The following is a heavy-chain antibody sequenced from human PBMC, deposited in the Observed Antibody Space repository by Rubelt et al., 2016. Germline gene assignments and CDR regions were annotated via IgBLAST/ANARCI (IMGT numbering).Heavy chain of an antibody. CDR3: AKGSRGAATGANFDY. D-gene: IGHD1-14*01. CDR2: IWYDGSNK. Sequence: AQGGGLEWVAVIWYDGSNKYYADSVKGRFTISRDNSKNTLYLQMNSLRAEDTAVYYCAKGSRGAATGANFDYWGQGTLVTVSS. J-gene: IGHJ4*02. V-gene: IGHV3-33*06.